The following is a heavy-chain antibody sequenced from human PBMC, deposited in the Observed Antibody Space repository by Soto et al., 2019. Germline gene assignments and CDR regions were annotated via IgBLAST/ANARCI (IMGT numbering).Heavy chain of an antibody. D-gene: IGHD3-10*01. CDR2: IIPIFGTA. CDR1: GGTFSSYA. Sequence: ASVKVSCKASGGTFSSYAISWVRQAPGQGLEWMGGIIPIFGTANYAQKFQGRVTITADESTSTAYMELSSLRSEDTAVYYCARAQTSYRPSITMVREVNILPLYYYGMDVWGQVTTVTAAS. V-gene: IGHV1-69*13. J-gene: IGHJ6*02. CDR3: ARAQTSYRPSITMVREVNILPLYYYGMDV.